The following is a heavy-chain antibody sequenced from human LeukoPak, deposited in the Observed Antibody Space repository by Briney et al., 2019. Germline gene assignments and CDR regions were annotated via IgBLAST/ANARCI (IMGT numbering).Heavy chain of an antibody. CDR3: ARDRGSSGWYEFES. V-gene: IGHV3-7*01. D-gene: IGHD6-19*01. CDR2: IKPDGSEK. CDR1: GFTFSSYW. Sequence: GGSLRLSCAASGFTFSSYWMSWARQAPGKGLEWVASIKPDGSEKYYVDSVKGRFTISRDNAKNSLYLQMNSLRAEDTAVFYCARDRGSSGWYEFESWGQGTLVTVSS. J-gene: IGHJ4*02.